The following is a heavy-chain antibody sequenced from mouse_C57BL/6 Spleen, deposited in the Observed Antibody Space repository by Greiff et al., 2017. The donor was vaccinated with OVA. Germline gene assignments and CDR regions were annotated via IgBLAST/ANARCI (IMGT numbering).Heavy chain of an antibody. D-gene: IGHD2-5*01. V-gene: IGHV5-6*01. CDR3: ARHETGYSNPYWYFDV. CDR2: ISSGGSYT. CDR1: GFTFSSYG. J-gene: IGHJ1*03. Sequence: EVKLMESGGDLVKPGGSLKLSCAASGFTFSSYGMSWVRQTPDKRLEWVATISSGGSYTYYPDSVKGRFTISRDNAKNTLYLQMSSLKSEDTAMYYCARHETGYSNPYWYFDVWGTGTTVTVSS.